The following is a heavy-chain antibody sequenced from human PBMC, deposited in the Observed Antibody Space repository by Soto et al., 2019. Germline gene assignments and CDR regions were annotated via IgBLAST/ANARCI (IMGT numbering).Heavy chain of an antibody. CDR3: ARDRHCGADCHPFDI. V-gene: IGHV4-59*01. D-gene: IGHD2-21*02. J-gene: IGHJ3*02. CDR1: GGSISSYY. Sequence: SETLSLTCTVSGGSISSYYWSWIRQPPGKGLEWIGYIYYSGSTNYNPSLKSRITISVDTSKNQFSLKLSSVTAADTAVYYCARDRHCGADCHPFDIWGQGTMVTVS. CDR2: IYYSGST.